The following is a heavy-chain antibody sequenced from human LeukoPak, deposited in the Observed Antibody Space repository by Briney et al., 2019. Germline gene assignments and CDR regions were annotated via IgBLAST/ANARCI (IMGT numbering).Heavy chain of an antibody. CDR1: GYTFTSYY. D-gene: IGHD3-9*01. CDR3: ARGDILTGFYSGFDY. CDR2: INPSGGST. Sequence: ASVKVSCKASGYTFTSYYMHWVRQAPGQGLEWMGIINPSGGSTSYAQKFRGRVTMTRDTSTSTVYMELSSLRSEDTAVYYCARGDILTGFYSGFDYWGQGTLVTVSS. V-gene: IGHV1-46*01. J-gene: IGHJ4*02.